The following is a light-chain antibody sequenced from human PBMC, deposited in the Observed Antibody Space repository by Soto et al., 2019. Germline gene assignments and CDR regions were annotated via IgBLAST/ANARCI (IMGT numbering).Light chain of an antibody. CDR1: SSDVGGYNY. CDR3: CSYAGSSLYV. Sequence: SALAQPRSVSGSPGQSVTISCTVTSSDVGGYNYVSWYQQHPGKAPKLMIYDVSKRPSGVPDRFSGSKSGNTASLTISGLQAEDEADYYCCSYAGSSLYVFGTGTKVTVL. CDR2: DVS. J-gene: IGLJ1*01. V-gene: IGLV2-11*01.